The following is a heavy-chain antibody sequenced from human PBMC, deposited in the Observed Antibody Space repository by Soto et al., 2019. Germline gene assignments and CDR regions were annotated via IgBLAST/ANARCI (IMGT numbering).Heavy chain of an antibody. CDR1: RFTFRSYT. CDR3: ARDRGYDAHDYYYNAMDV. Sequence: PAGSLTLSCISSRFTFRSYTMNWVRQAPGKGLEWVSGIRGFSPYTFYAESVRGRFTISRDNAKNSLFLQMDSLRAEDTAVYYCARDRGYDAHDYYYNAMDVWGQGTTVTVSS. J-gene: IGHJ6*02. D-gene: IGHD3-10*01. CDR2: IRGFSPYT. V-gene: IGHV3-21*01.